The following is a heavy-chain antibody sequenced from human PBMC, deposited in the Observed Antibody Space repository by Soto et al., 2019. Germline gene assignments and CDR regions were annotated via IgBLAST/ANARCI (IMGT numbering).Heavy chain of an antibody. V-gene: IGHV4-59*01. J-gene: IGHJ6*02. D-gene: IGHD1-26*01. CDR3: ARGEWKWELHYYYYGMDV. CDR1: GGSISSYY. Sequence: PSETLSLTCTVSGGSISSYYWSWIRQPPGKGLEWIGYIYYSGSTNYNPSLKSRVTISVDTSKNQFSLKLSSVTAADTAVCYCARGEWKWELHYYYYGMDVWGQGTTVTVSS. CDR2: IYYSGST.